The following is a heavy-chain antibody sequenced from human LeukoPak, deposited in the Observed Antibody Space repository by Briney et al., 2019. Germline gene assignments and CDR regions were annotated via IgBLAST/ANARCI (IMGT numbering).Heavy chain of an antibody. J-gene: IGHJ4*02. Sequence: GGSLRLSCAASGFTFSSYAMSWVRQAPGKGLEWVGFIRSKPYGGTTDYAASVKGRFTISRDDSKSIAYLQMNSLKTEDTAVYYCTSGSATGTGSGYWGQGTLVTVSS. CDR2: IRSKPYGGTT. D-gene: IGHD6-13*01. CDR1: GFTFSSYA. CDR3: TSGSATGTGSGY. V-gene: IGHV3-49*04.